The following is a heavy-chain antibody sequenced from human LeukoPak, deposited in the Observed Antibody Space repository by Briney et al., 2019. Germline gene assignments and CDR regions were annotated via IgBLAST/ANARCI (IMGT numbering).Heavy chain of an antibody. V-gene: IGHV3-48*03. D-gene: IGHD3-22*01. CDR1: GFTFSSYE. J-gene: IGHJ6*02. Sequence: GGSLRLSCAASGFTFSSYEMNWVRQAPGKGLEWVSYISSSGSTIYYADSVKGRFTISRDNAKNSLYLQMNSLRAEGTAVYYCARTVSRYYYDSSGYFHYGMDVWGQGTTVTVSS. CDR2: ISSSGSTI. CDR3: ARTVSRYYYDSSGYFHYGMDV.